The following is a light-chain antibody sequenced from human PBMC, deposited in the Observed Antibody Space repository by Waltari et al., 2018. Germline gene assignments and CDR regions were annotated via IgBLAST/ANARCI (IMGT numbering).Light chain of an antibody. J-gene: IGLJ2*01. CDR2: DDS. Sequence: SYVLAQPPSVSVAPGKTARITCTGDNIGSKSVHGYQQKPGQAPVLVVHDDSDRPSGIPGQFSGSNSGNTATLTISRVEAGDEADYYCQVWDTNSDHFVFGGGTKLTVL. CDR3: QVWDTNSDHFV. CDR1: NIGSKS. V-gene: IGLV3-21*03.